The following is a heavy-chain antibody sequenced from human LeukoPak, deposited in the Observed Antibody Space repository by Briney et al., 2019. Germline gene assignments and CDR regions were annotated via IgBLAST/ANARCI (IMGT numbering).Heavy chain of an antibody. D-gene: IGHD3-22*01. CDR3: ARSTDSSGYLDY. Sequence: ASVKVSCKASGCPFTNYAYHWVRQAPGQGLEWLGWINAGNDDTKYSQKFQGRVTITRDTSASTAYMELRSLRSDDTAVYYCARSTDSSGYLDYWGQGTLVTVSS. CDR2: INAGNDDT. V-gene: IGHV1-3*01. CDR1: GCPFTNYA. J-gene: IGHJ4*02.